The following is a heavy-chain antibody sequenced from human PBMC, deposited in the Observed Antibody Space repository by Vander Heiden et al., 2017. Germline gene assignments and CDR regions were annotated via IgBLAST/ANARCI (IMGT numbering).Heavy chain of an antibody. D-gene: IGHD3-9*01. CDR2: ISGSGGST. J-gene: IGHJ4*02. CDR3: AKDTTSYYDILTGLDY. CDR1: GFTFSSYA. Sequence: EVQLLESGGGLVQPGGSLRLSCAASGFTFSSYARSWVRQAPGKGLEWVSAISGSGGSTYYADSVKGRFTISRDNSKNTLYLQMNSLRAEDTAVYYCAKDTTSYYDILTGLDYWGQGTLVTVSS. V-gene: IGHV3-23*01.